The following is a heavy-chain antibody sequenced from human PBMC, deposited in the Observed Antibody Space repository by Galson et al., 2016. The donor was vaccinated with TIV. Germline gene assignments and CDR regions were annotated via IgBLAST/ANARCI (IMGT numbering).Heavy chain of an antibody. V-gene: IGHV3-21*01. CDR1: GFTFRTYT. CDR3: ARAVSSGDYAFDAFDI. D-gene: IGHD4-17*01. Sequence: SLRLSCAAFGFTFRTYTMNWVRQAPGKGLEWVSYTSLSGSHIYYADSVKGRFTISRDNAKNSLSLQMNSLRAEDTAVYFCARAVSSGDYAFDAFDIWGQGTVVTVSS. CDR2: TSLSGSHI. J-gene: IGHJ3*02.